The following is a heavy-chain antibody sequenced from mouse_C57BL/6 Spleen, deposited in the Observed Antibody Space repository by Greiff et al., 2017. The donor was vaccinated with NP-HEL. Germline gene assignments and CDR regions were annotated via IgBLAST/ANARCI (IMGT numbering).Heavy chain of an antibody. J-gene: IGHJ1*03. CDR3: ARVITTVVADYWYFDV. Sequence: DVQLQESEGGLVQPGSSMKLSCTASGFTFSDYYMAWVRQVPEKGLEWVANINYDGSSTYYLDSLKSRFIISRDNAKNILYLQMSSLKSEDTATYYCARVITTVVADYWYFDVWGTGTTVTVSS. V-gene: IGHV5-16*01. CDR2: INYDGSST. CDR1: GFTFSDYY. D-gene: IGHD1-1*01.